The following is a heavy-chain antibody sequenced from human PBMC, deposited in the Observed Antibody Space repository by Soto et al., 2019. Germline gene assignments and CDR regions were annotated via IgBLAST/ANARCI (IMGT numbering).Heavy chain of an antibody. CDR1: GFTFSNAW. CDR2: IKSKTDGGTT. V-gene: IGHV3-15*01. Sequence: GGSLRLSCAASGFTFSNAWMSWVRQAPGKGLEWVGSIKSKTDGGTTDYAAPVKGRFTISRDDSKNTLYLQMNSLKTEDTAVYYCTTVAGWRSLYGMDVWGQGTTVTVSS. J-gene: IGHJ6*02. D-gene: IGHD3-3*01. CDR3: TTVAGWRSLYGMDV.